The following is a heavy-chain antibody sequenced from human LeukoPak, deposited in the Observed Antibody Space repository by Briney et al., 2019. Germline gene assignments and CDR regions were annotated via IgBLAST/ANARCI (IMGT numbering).Heavy chain of an antibody. CDR3: AKVTRRYGDYGYFDY. CDR1: GFTFSSYA. CDR2: ISWNSGSI. D-gene: IGHD4-17*01. J-gene: IGHJ4*02. V-gene: IGHV3-9*03. Sequence: PGGSLRLSCAASGFTFSSYAMHWVRQAPGKGLEWVSGISWNSGSIGYADSVKGRFTISRDNAKNSLYLQMNSLRAEDMALYYCAKVTRRYGDYGYFDYWGQGTLVTVSS.